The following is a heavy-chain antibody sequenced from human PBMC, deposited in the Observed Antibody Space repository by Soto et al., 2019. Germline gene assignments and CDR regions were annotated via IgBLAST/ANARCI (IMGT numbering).Heavy chain of an antibody. CDR2: IKQDGSEK. CDR1: GFTFSSYW. V-gene: IGHV3-7*03. D-gene: IGHD5-12*01. Sequence: GGSLRLSCAASGFTFSSYWMSWVRQAPGKGLEWVANIKQDGSEKYYVDSVKGRFTISRDNAKNSLYLQMNSLRAEDTAVYYCARKAGYSGYDLNWFDPWGQGTLVTVSS. CDR3: ARKAGYSGYDLNWFDP. J-gene: IGHJ5*02.